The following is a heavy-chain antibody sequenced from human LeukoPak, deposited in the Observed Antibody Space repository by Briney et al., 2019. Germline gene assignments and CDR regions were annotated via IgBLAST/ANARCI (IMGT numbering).Heavy chain of an antibody. D-gene: IGHD2-15*01. V-gene: IGHV1-8*03. CDR2: MNPNSGNT. CDR3: ARGNKVVSDGFDM. J-gene: IGHJ3*02. Sequence: ASVKVSCKASGGTFINYAISWVRQATGQGLEWMGWMNPNSGNTGYAQKFQGRVTITRNTSISTAYMELSSLRSEDTAVYYCARGNKVVSDGFDMWGQGTMVTVSS. CDR1: GGTFINYA.